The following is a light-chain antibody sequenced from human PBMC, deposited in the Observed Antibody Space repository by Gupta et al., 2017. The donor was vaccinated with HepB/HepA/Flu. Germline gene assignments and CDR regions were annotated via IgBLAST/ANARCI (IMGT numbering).Light chain of an antibody. J-gene: IGLJ3*02. CDR2: NTN. Sequence: QAVLPQYPSLTVSPGGTVTLTCGSTSRTVASDHFPYWPQQNPGQAPRTLIYNTNPRHSWTPACFCGSPAGGKAALTRSGAQGEEEADYYCVRDCSEGGVFGGGTKLTVL. CDR3: VRDCSEGGV. V-gene: IGLV7-46*01. CDR1: SRTVASDHF.